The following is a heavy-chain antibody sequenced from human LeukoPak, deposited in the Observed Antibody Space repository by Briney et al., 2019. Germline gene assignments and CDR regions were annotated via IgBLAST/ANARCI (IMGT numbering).Heavy chain of an antibody. Sequence: GGSLRLSCAASGFTFSSYGIHWVRQAPGKGLEWVAVISYDGSNKNYADSVKGRFTVSRDNSKNTLYLQMNSLRAEDTAVYYCARDLGYSSSWYYLAYWGQGTLVTVSS. CDR1: GFTFSSYG. D-gene: IGHD6-13*01. V-gene: IGHV3-30*03. CDR3: ARDLGYSSSWYYLAY. J-gene: IGHJ4*02. CDR2: ISYDGSNK.